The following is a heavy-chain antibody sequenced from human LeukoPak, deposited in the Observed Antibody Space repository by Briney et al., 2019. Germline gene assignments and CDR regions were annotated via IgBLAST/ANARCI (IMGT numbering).Heavy chain of an antibody. CDR3: AKDYTICAGDCSSPGDAFDL. D-gene: IGHD2-21*02. CDR1: GFRFSTYA. J-gene: IGHJ3*01. Sequence: GGSQRLSCVASGFRFSTYAMSWVRQSPGKGLEWVPGISGSGDDSSTGGTTHYEDSVRGRFTISRDNSKNTLHLEMNSLRVEDTALYYCAKDYTICAGDCSSPGDAFDLWGQGTMVTVS. V-gene: IGHV3-23*01. CDR2: ISGSGDDSSTGGTT.